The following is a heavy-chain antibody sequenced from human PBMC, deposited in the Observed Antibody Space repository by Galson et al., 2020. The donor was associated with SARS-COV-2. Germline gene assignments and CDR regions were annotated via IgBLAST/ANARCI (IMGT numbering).Heavy chain of an antibody. Sequence: GGSLRLSCSASGFTFSNYAMHWVRQAPGKGLEYVSSISSNGGSTYYADSVKGRFTISRDNSKNTLYLQMSSLRAEDTAVYYCAGNGTYYVEYWGQGTLVTVSS. CDR1: GFTFSNYA. J-gene: IGHJ4*02. CDR2: ISSNGGST. CDR3: AGNGTYYVEY. D-gene: IGHD1-26*01. V-gene: IGHV3-64D*08.